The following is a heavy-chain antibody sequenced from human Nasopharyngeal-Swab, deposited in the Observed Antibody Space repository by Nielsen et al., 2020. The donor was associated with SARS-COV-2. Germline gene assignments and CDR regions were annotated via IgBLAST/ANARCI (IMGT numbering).Heavy chain of an antibody. V-gene: IGHV3-21*01. CDR3: ASFITIFGVVIGGDY. CDR1: GFTFSSYS. Sequence: GESLKISCAASGFTFSSYSMNWVRQAPGKGLEWVSSISSSSSYIYYADSVKGRFTISRDNAKNSLYLQMNSLRAEDTAVYYCASFITIFGVVIGGDYWGQGTLVTVSS. CDR2: ISSSSSYI. J-gene: IGHJ4*02. D-gene: IGHD3-3*01.